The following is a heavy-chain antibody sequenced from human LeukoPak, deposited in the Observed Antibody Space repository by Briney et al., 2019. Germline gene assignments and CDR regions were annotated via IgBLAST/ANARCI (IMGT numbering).Heavy chain of an antibody. CDR1: GGSISSYY. CDR3: ARELGPYGSGSYYQHYNWFDP. V-gene: IGHV4-59*01. J-gene: IGHJ5*02. CDR2: IYYSGST. Sequence: SETLSLTCTVSGGSISSYYWSWIRQPPGKGLEWIGYIYYSGSTNYNPSLKSRVTISVDTSKNQFSLKLSSVTAADTAVYYCARELGPYGSGSYYQHYNWFDPWGQGTLVTVSS. D-gene: IGHD3-10*01.